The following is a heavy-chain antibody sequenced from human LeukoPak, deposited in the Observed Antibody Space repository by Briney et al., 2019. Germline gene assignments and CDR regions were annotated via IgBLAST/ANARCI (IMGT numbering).Heavy chain of an antibody. CDR2: INHSGST. CDR1: SGSFSGYS. Sequence: SETLSLTCAVYSGSFSGYSWSWIRQPPGKGLEWIGEINHSGSTNYNPSLKSRVTISVDTSKDQFSLKLSSVTAADTAVYYCARGASGYAFDYWGQGTLVTVSS. J-gene: IGHJ4*02. V-gene: IGHV4-34*01. D-gene: IGHD5-12*01. CDR3: ARGASGYAFDY.